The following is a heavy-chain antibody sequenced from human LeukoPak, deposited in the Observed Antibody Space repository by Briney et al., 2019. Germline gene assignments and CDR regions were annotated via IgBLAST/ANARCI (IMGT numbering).Heavy chain of an antibody. Sequence: GESLKISCAASGFTFSGSAMHWVRQASGKGLEWVGCIRSKANSYATAYAASVKGRFTISRDDSKNTAYLQMNSLKTEDTAVYYCTIRGGDYYYYYMDVWGKGTTVTVSS. CDR2: IRSKANSYAT. CDR1: GFTFSGSA. D-gene: IGHD2-21*01. J-gene: IGHJ6*03. CDR3: TIRGGDYYYYYMDV. V-gene: IGHV3-73*01.